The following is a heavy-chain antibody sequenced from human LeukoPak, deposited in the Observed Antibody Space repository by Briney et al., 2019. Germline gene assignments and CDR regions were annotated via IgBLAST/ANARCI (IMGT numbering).Heavy chain of an antibody. CDR2: VNTDGSAA. J-gene: IGHJ4*02. Sequence: QPGGSLRLSCAASEFTFSYYWMHWVRQAPGKGLVLVARVNTDGSAAGYADSVKGRFTISRDNSKSTLYLQMDSLRAGDTAVYYCARQGDTGSWYFDYWGQGTLVTVSS. V-gene: IGHV3-74*01. D-gene: IGHD2-21*02. CDR3: ARQGDTGSWYFDY. CDR1: EFTFSYYW.